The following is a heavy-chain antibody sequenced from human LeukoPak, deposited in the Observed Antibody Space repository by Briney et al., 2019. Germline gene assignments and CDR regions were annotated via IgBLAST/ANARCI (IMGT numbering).Heavy chain of an antibody. CDR1: GYTFTSYG. D-gene: IGHD2-2*01. CDR2: ISAYNGNT. V-gene: IGHV1-18*01. J-gene: IGHJ5*02. CDR3: ARDLWDIVVVPAAHHNWFDP. Sequence: ASVKVSCKASGYTFTSYGIGWMRQAPGQGLEWMGWISAYNGNTNYAQKLQGRVTMTTDTSTSTAYMELRSLRSDDTAVYYCARDLWDIVVVPAAHHNWFDPWGQGTLVTVSS.